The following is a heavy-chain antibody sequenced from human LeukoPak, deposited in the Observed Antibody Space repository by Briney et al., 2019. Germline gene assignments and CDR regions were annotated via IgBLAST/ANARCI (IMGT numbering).Heavy chain of an antibody. Sequence: PGGSLRLSCATSGFTFSNAWMNWVRQAPGKGLEWVGRIRSNSDGGTIDYAAPVKGRFTISRDDSKSTLYLQMNSLKIEDTAVYYCTIDEDWNYARKDVWGQGATVIVSS. V-gene: IGHV3-15*07. CDR2: IRSNSDGGTI. CDR3: TIDEDWNYARKDV. J-gene: IGHJ6*02. CDR1: GFTFSNAW. D-gene: IGHD1-7*01.